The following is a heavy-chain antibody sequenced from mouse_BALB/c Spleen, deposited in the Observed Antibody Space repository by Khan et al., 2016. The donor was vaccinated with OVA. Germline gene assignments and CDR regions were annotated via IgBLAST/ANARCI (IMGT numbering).Heavy chain of an antibody. D-gene: IGHD2-4*01. CDR3: TRGGITTGYFDY. Sequence: QVQLKQSGAELARPGTSVKLSCKASAYTLTSYWMQWVKQRPGQGLEWIGSIYPGDGDTRYTQKFKDKATLTADKSSSTAYMQLSSLASEDSAVYYCTRGGITTGYFDYWGQGTTLTVSS. CDR1: AYTLTSYW. V-gene: IGHV1-87*01. CDR2: IYPGDGDT. J-gene: IGHJ2*01.